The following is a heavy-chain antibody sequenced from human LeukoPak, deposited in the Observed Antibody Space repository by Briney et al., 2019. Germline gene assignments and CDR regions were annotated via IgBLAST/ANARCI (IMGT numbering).Heavy chain of an antibody. V-gene: IGHV3-23*01. J-gene: IGHJ4*02. CDR3: AKDTNAWLNYFDY. D-gene: IGHD5-12*01. Sequence: GGSLRLSCAASGFTFSSYGMSWVRQAPGKGLEWVSVISGSGGNTYCADSVKGRFTISRDNSKNALYLQMSSLRADDTAVYYCAKDTNAWLNYFDYWGQGTLVTVSS. CDR2: ISGSGGNT. CDR1: GFTFSSYG.